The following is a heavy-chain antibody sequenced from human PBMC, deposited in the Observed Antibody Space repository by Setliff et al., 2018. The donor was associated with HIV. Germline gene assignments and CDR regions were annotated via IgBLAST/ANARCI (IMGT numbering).Heavy chain of an antibody. J-gene: IGHJ4*02. V-gene: IGHV4-59*08. CDR2: IYYSGST. CDR3: ARLWDTELGDY. CDR1: GGSISSHY. D-gene: IGHD5-18*01. Sequence: PSETLSLTCAVSGGSISSHYWSWIRQPPGKGLEWIGYIYYSGSTNYNPSLKSRVTISVDTSKNQFSLKLSSVIAADTAVYYCARLWDTELGDYWGQGTLVTVSS.